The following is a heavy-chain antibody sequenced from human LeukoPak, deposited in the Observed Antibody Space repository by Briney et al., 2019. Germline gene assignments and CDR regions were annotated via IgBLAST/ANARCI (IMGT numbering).Heavy chain of an antibody. D-gene: IGHD5-24*01. V-gene: IGHV3-23*01. Sequence: RGSLRLSCAASGFTFSVAAMTWVRQAPGKGLEWVSLIGASGESTYYADSVKGRFTISRDNSKNTPSLQMNSLRVEDTAMYFCAKDIQLSTWGLGTMVTVSS. J-gene: IGHJ3*01. CDR3: AKDIQLST. CDR2: IGASGEST. CDR1: GFTFSVAA.